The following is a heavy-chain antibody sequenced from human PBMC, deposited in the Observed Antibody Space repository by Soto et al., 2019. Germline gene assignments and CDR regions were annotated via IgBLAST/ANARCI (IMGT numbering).Heavy chain of an antibody. Sequence: SETLSLTCTVSGGSISSSSYYWGWIRQPPGKGLEWIGSIYYSGSTYYNPSLKSRVTISVDTSKNQFSLKLSSVTAADTAVYYCARLGYGSGSYYHFDYWGQGTLVTVSS. D-gene: IGHD3-10*01. J-gene: IGHJ4*02. CDR1: GGSISSSSYY. V-gene: IGHV4-39*01. CDR2: IYYSGST. CDR3: ARLGYGSGSYYHFDY.